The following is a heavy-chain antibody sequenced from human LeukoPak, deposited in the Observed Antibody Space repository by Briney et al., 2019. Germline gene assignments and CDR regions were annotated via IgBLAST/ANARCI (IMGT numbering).Heavy chain of an antibody. V-gene: IGHV4-4*02. D-gene: IGHD1-26*01. CDR2: IHHSGST. CDR1: GGSISSSNW. Sequence: PSGTLSLTCAVSGGSISSSNWWSWVRQPPGKGLEWIGEIHHSGSTNYDPSLKSRVTISVDKSKNQFSLKLNSVTAADTAVYYCARVGATTDAFDIWGQGTMVTVSS. CDR3: ARVGATTDAFDI. J-gene: IGHJ3*02.